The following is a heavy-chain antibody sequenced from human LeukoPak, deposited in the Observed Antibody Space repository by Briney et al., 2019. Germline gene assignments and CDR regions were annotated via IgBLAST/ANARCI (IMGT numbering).Heavy chain of an antibody. CDR2: ISSSSSYI. V-gene: IGHV3-21*01. J-gene: IGHJ3*02. CDR1: GFTFSSYS. CDR3: ARAVPRVAGTGDAFDI. D-gene: IGHD6-19*01. Sequence: GALRLSCAASGFTFSSYSMNWVRQAPGKGLEWVSSISSSSSYIYYADSVKGRFTISRDNAKNSLYLQMNSLRAEDTAVYYCARAVPRVAGTGDAFDIWGQGTMVTVSS.